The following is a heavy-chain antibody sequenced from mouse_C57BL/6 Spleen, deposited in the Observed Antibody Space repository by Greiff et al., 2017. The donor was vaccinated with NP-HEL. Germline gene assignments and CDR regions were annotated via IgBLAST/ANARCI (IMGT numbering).Heavy chain of an antibody. CDR2: ISYDGSN. J-gene: IGHJ1*03. Sequence: ESGPGLVKPSQSLSLTCSVTGYSITSGYYWNWIRQFPGNKLEWMGYISYDGSNNYNPSLKNRISITRDTSKNQFFLKLNSVTTEDTATYYCARDRYWYFDVWGTGTTVTVSS. V-gene: IGHV3-6*01. CDR1: GYSITSGYY. CDR3: ARDRYWYFDV.